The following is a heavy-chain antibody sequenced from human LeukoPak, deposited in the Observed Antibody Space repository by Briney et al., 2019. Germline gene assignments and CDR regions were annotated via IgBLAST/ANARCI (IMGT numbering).Heavy chain of an antibody. V-gene: IGHV4-59*12. D-gene: IGHD1-26*01. CDR1: GGSISSYY. Sequence: PSETLSLTCTVSGGSISSYYWNWIRQPPGKGLEWIGYIYYSGTTNYNPSLKSRVSMSVDTSKNQFSLKLSSVTAADTAVYYCARDSLGAGTVGATSGYWGQGTLVTVSS. CDR2: IYYSGTT. CDR3: ARDSLGAGTVGATSGY. J-gene: IGHJ4*02.